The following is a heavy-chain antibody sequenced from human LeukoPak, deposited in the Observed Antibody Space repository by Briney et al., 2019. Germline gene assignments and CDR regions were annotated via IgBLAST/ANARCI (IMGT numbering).Heavy chain of an antibody. V-gene: IGHV3-30*03. CDR3: AAPIAAAGTFDY. CDR1: GFTFSSYG. J-gene: IGHJ4*02. D-gene: IGHD6-13*01. CDR2: ISYDGSNK. Sequence: GGSLRLSCAASGFTFSSYGMHWVRQAPGKGLEWVAVISYDGSNKYYADSVKGRFTISRDNSKNTLYLQMNSLRAEDTAVYYCAAPIAAAGTFDYWGRGTLVTVSS.